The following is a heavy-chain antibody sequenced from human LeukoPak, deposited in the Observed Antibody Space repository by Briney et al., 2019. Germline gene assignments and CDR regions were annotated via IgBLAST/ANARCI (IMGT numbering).Heavy chain of an antibody. CDR3: ARVGVVVVPAAKQVYYYYMDV. D-gene: IGHD2-2*01. V-gene: IGHV3-33*01. J-gene: IGHJ6*03. Sequence: ARSLRLSCAASGFTFSSYGMPWVRQAPGKGLEWVAVIWYDGSNKYYADSVKGRFTISRDNSKNTLYLQMNSLRAEDTAVYYCARVGVVVVPAAKQVYYYYMDVWGKGTTVTVSS. CDR2: IWYDGSNK. CDR1: GFTFSSYG.